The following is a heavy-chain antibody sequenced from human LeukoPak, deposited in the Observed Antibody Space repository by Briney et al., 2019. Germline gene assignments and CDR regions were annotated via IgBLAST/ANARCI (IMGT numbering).Heavy chain of an antibody. CDR1: GGSISSGDYY. CDR3: ARGGAYYYDSSGDAFDI. V-gene: IGHV4-30-4*08. Sequence: SETLSLTCTVSGGSISSGDYYWSWIRQPPGKGLEWIGYIYYSGSTYYNPSLKSRVTISVDTPKNQFSLKLSSVTAADTAVYYCARGGAYYYDSSGDAFDIWGQGTMVTVSS. CDR2: IYYSGST. D-gene: IGHD3-22*01. J-gene: IGHJ3*02.